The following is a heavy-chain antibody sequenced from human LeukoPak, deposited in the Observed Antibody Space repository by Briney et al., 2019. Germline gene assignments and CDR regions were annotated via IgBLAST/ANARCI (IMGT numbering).Heavy chain of an antibody. CDR1: GGSISSYY. CDR2: IYYSGST. V-gene: IGHV4-59*01. CDR3: ARDHDSSGYWGYSYDY. D-gene: IGHD3-22*01. J-gene: IGHJ4*02. Sequence: KPSETLSLTCTVSGGSISSYYWSWIRQPPGKGLEWIGYIYYSGSTNYSPSLKSRVTISVDTSKNQFSLKLSSVTAADTAVYYCARDHDSSGYWGYSYDYWGQGTLVTVSS.